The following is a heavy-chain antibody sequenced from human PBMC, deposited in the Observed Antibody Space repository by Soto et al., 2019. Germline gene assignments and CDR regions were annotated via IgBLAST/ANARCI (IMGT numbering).Heavy chain of an antibody. D-gene: IGHD3-10*01. Sequence: GGSLRLSCAASGFTFSSYGMHWVRQAPGKGLEWVAVIWYDGSNKYYADSVKGRFTISRDNSKNTLYLQMNSLRAEDTAVYYCARDPLYGSGRPLYYMDVWGKGTTVTVSS. J-gene: IGHJ6*03. CDR3: ARDPLYGSGRPLYYMDV. CDR2: IWYDGSNK. CDR1: GFTFSSYG. V-gene: IGHV3-33*01.